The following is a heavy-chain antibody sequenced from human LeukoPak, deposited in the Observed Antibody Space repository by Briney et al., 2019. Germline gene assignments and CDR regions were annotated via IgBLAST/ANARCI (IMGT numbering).Heavy chain of an antibody. V-gene: IGHV4-4*07. CDR3: AREITIFGVAMYYFDY. J-gene: IGHJ4*02. CDR2: IYTSGST. CDR1: GGSISSYY. D-gene: IGHD3-3*01. Sequence: SETLSLTCTVSGGSISSYYWSWIRQPAGKGLEWIGRIYTSGSTNYNPSLKSRVTMSVDTSKNQFSLKLSSVTAADTAVYYCAREITIFGVAMYYFDYWGQGTLVTVSS.